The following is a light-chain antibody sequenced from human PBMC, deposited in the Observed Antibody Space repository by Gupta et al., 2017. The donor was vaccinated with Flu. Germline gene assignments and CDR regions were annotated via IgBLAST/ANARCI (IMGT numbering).Light chain of an antibody. CDR1: QSLVHSNGNTY. CDR3: MQGKRWQT. Sequence: DVVMTQSPLSLPVTLGQPASISCRSSQSLVHSNGNTYLTWFQQRPGQSPRRLIYRVSNRDYGVTDRFSGSGAGNDFTLKSSRGEDEDVGVYYCMQGKRWQTFGQGTKVEIK. V-gene: IGKV2-30*02. CDR2: RVS. J-gene: IGKJ1*01.